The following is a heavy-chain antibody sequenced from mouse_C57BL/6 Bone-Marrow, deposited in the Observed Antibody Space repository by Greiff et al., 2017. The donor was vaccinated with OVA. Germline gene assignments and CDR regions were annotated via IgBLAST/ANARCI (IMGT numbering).Heavy chain of an antibody. J-gene: IGHJ2*01. CDR3: ARVTLYYFDY. CDR2: INPNNGGT. D-gene: IGHD2-1*01. Sequence: VQLQQSGPELVKPGASVKISCKASGYTFTDYYMNWVKQSHGKSLEWIGDINPNNGGTSYNQKFKGKATLTVDKSSSTAYMELRSLTSEDSAVYYCARVTLYYFDYWGQGTTLTVSS. V-gene: IGHV1-26*01. CDR1: GYTFTDYY.